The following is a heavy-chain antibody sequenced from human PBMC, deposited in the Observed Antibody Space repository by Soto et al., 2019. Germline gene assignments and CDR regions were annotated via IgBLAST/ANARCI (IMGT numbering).Heavy chain of an antibody. CDR2: TGSGTGPG. V-gene: IGHV1-69*06. D-gene: IGHD2-15*01. CDR1: GGTFSTNP. Sequence: QVQLVQSGAEVKKPGSSVKVSCKASGGTFSTNPISWVRQAPGQGLEWMGGTGSGTGPGNHAQKFQGRLTITVDKSTSTVYMELSSLSSEDTAVYYCARRDSGGFYRCFDSWGQGTLVTVSS. CDR3: ARRDSGGFYRCFDS. J-gene: IGHJ4*02.